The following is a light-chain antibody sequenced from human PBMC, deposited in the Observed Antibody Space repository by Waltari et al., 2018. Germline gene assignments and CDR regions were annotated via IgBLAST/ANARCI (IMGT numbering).Light chain of an antibody. Sequence: EIVLTQSPGTLSLSPGERATLCCRASQSLSSTYLAWYQQKPGQAPRLLIYGASSRATGIPDRFSGSGSGTDFTLSISRLEPEDSAVYYCQQYGRSPYTFGQGTKLEIK. CDR1: QSLSSTY. CDR2: GAS. J-gene: IGKJ2*01. CDR3: QQYGRSPYT. V-gene: IGKV3-20*01.